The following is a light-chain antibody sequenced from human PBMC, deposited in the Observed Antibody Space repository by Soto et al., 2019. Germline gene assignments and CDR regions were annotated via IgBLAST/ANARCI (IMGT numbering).Light chain of an antibody. CDR2: GAS. Sequence: EIVMTQSPGTLSVSTGEGATLSCRASQSVDSNLAWYQQNPGQAPRLLIYGASTRPTGIADRFSGSGSGTEFTLTISSLQSEDFAVYYCQQYDSWPLTFGGGTKVEIK. CDR3: QQYDSWPLT. CDR1: QSVDSN. V-gene: IGKV3D-15*01. J-gene: IGKJ4*01.